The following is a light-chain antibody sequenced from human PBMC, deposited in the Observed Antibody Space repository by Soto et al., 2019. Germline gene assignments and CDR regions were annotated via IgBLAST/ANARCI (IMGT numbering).Light chain of an antibody. J-gene: IGLJ2*01. CDR1: SSDVGGYNY. CDR3: SSYTSSSTQV. V-gene: IGLV2-14*01. Sequence: QSALTQPASVSGSPRQSITISCTGTSSDVGGYNYVSWYQQHPGKAPKLMIYEVSNRPSGVSNRFSGSKSGITASLTISGLQAEDEADYYCSSYTSSSTQVFGGGTKLTVL. CDR2: EVS.